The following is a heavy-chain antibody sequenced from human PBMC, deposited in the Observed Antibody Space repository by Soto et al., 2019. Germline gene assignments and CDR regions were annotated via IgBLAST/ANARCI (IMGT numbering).Heavy chain of an antibody. CDR2: IYHSGST. Sequence: SETLSLTCAVSGYSISSGYYWGFIRQPPGKGLEWIGSIYHSGSTYYNPSLKSRVTISVDTSKNQFSLKLSSVTAADTAVYYCARVVGTTIKYFDYWGQGTLVTVSS. CDR3: ARVVGTTIKYFDY. V-gene: IGHV4-38-2*01. CDR1: GYSISSGYY. J-gene: IGHJ4*02. D-gene: IGHD5-12*01.